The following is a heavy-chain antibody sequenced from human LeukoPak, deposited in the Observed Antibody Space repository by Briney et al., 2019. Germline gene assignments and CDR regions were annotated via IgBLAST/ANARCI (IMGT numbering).Heavy chain of an antibody. CDR1: GFTFSSYA. Sequence: PGGSLRLSCAASGFTFSSYAMSWVRQAPGKGLEWVSAISGSGGSTYYADSVRGRFTISRDNSKNTLYLQMNSLRAEDTAVYYCAKPLGYSYGYYYDYWGQGTLVTVSS. CDR2: ISGSGGST. CDR3: AKPLGYSYGYYYDY. J-gene: IGHJ4*02. D-gene: IGHD5-18*01. V-gene: IGHV3-23*01.